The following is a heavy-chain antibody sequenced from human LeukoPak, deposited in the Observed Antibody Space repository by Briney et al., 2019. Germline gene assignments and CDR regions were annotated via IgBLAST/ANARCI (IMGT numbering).Heavy chain of an antibody. CDR3: AKDELLWFGELIQTAWFDP. CDR1: GFTLRHFG. CDR2: FPGRGDNT. Sequence: GSLRLSWGGFGFTLRHFGMNWVRQAPGKGLEWGFSFPGRGDNTYYGDSVKGRFTMFRDISKNTLFLQMNSLRAEDTAVYYCAKDELLWFGELIQTAWFDPWGQGTLVTVSS. D-gene: IGHD3-10*01. V-gene: IGHV3-23*01. J-gene: IGHJ5*02.